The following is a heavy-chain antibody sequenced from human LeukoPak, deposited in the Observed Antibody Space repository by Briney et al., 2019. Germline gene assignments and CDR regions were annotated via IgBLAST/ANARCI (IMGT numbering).Heavy chain of an antibody. D-gene: IGHD3-22*01. J-gene: IGHJ4*02. CDR1: GYIFTSYW. CDR2: IYPGDSDT. Sequence: PGESLKISCKGSGYIFTSYWIGWVRQMPGKGLDWMGTIYPGDSDTRYSPSFQGQATISADKSISTAYLQWSSLKASDTAMYYCVRTFRNYETSGYIPWGQGTLVTVSS. V-gene: IGHV5-51*01. CDR3: VRTFRNYETSGYIP.